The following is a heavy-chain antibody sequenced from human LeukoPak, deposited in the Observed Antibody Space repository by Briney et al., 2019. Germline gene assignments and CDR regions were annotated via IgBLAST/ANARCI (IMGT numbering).Heavy chain of an antibody. D-gene: IGHD4-17*01. J-gene: IGHJ4*02. V-gene: IGHV3-49*04. CDR3: TRDPMVTTLDY. CDR2: IRSKAYGGTT. CDR1: GFTFGDYA. Sequence: GGSLRLSCTASGFTFGDYAMSWVRQAPGKGLEWVGFIRSKAYGGTTEYAASVKGRFTISRDDSKSIAYLQMNSLKTEDTAVYYCTRDPMVTTLDYWGQGTLVTVSS.